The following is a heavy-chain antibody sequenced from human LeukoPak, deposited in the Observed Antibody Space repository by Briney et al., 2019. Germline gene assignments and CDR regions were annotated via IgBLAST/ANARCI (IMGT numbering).Heavy chain of an antibody. CDR2: IRYDGSNK. Sequence: TGGSLRLSCAASGFTFSSYGMHWVRQAPGKGLEWVAFIRYDGSNKYYADSVKGRFTISRDNSKNTLYLQMNSLRDEDTGVYYCAKDARITVFGVVTPDYWGQGTLVTVSS. V-gene: IGHV3-30*02. J-gene: IGHJ4*02. CDR3: AKDARITVFGVVTPDY. CDR1: GFTFSSYG. D-gene: IGHD3-3*01.